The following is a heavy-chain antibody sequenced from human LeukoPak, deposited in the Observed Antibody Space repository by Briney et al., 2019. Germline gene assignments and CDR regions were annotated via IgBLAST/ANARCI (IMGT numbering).Heavy chain of an antibody. V-gene: IGHV4-59*01. J-gene: IGHJ2*01. D-gene: IGHD6-13*01. CDR3: ARVYYSNSYDYWYFDL. Sequence: SETLSLTCTVSGGSIRSYYSSWIRQPPGKGLEWIAYIYYSGSTNYNPSLKSRVTISVDTSKNQFSLKLSSVTAADTAVYYCARVYYSNSYDYWYFDLWGRGTLVTVSS. CDR1: GGSIRSYY. CDR2: IYYSGST.